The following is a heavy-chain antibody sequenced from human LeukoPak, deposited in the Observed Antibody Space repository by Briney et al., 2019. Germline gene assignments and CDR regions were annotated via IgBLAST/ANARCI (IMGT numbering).Heavy chain of an antibody. V-gene: IGHV4-4*02. CDR2: LHLSGRT. CDR1: GGSISSTNW. J-gene: IGHJ4*02. CDR3: AREGGSYRPFDY. D-gene: IGHD3-10*01. Sequence: PSETLSLTCGVSGGSISSTNWWTWARQPPGEGLEWIGELHLSGRTNYNPSLESRVPMSVHMSENHISLKLTSVTAPDTAVYHCAREGGSYRPFDYSGQGTLVTVSS.